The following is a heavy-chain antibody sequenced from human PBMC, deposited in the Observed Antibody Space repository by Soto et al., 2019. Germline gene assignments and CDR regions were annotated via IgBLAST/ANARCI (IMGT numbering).Heavy chain of an antibody. CDR3: ARMPYTAMVSWFDP. J-gene: IGHJ5*02. CDR2: IYYSGST. V-gene: IGHV4-59*08. Sequence: PSETLSLTCTVSGGSISSYYWSWIRQPPGKGLEWIGYIYYSGSTNYNPSLKSRVTISVDTSKNQFSLKLSSVTAADTAVYYCARMPYTAMVSWFDPWGQGTLVTVSS. CDR1: GGSISSYY. D-gene: IGHD5-18*01.